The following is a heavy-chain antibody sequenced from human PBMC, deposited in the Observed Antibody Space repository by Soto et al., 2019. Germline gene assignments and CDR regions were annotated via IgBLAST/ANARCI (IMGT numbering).Heavy chain of an antibody. Sequence: SETLSLTCTVSGGSISSSSYYWGWIRQPPGKGLEWIGSIYYSGSTYYNPSLKSRVTISVDTSKNQFSLKLSSVTAADTAVYYCARRLWFGELSETWFDPWGQGTLVT. V-gene: IGHV4-39*01. CDR1: GGSISSSSYY. CDR2: IYYSGST. J-gene: IGHJ5*02. D-gene: IGHD3-10*01. CDR3: ARRLWFGELSETWFDP.